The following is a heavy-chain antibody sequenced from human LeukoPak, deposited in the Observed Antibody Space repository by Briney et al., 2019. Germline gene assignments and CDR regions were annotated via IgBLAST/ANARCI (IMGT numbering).Heavy chain of an antibody. D-gene: IGHD2-15*01. V-gene: IGHV3-20*04. CDR1: GFTFDDYG. Sequence: PGGSLRLSCAASGFTFDDYGISWVRQAPGKGLEWVSGINWNGGSTGYADSVKGRFTISRDNSKNTLYLQMNSLRAEDTAVYYCAKLTLLGYCSGGSCYDRRVFDYWGQGTLVTVSS. CDR2: INWNGGST. J-gene: IGHJ4*02. CDR3: AKLTLLGYCSGGSCYDRRVFDY.